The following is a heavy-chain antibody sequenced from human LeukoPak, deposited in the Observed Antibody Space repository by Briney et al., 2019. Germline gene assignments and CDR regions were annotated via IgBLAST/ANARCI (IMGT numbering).Heavy chain of an antibody. Sequence: PGGSLRLSCAASGFTFSSYGMHWVRQAPGKGLEWVAVISYDGSNKYYADSVKGRFTISRDNSKNTLYLQMNSLRAEDTAVYYCAKSDPPYGSAPPMHDYWGQGTLATVSS. D-gene: IGHD3-10*01. CDR2: ISYDGSNK. CDR3: AKSDPPYGSAPPMHDY. J-gene: IGHJ4*02. CDR1: GFTFSSYG. V-gene: IGHV3-30*18.